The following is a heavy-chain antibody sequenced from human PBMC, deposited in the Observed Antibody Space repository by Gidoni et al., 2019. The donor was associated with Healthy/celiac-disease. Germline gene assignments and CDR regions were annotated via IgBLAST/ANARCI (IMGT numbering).Heavy chain of an antibody. V-gene: IGHV1-69*01. CDR2: IIPIFGTA. D-gene: IGHD3-22*01. CDR1: GGTFSSYA. CDR3: PRGGHYYDSSGYYYAAY. J-gene: IGHJ4*02. Sequence: EVKKPGSSVKVSCKASGGTFSSYAISWVRQAPGQGLEWMGGIIPIFGTANYAQKFQGRVTITADESTSTAYMELSSLIAEDTALYYCPRGGHYYDSSGYYYAAYWGQGTLVTVSS.